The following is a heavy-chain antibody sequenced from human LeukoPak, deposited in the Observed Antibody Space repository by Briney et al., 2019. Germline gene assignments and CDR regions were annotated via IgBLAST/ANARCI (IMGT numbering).Heavy chain of an antibody. CDR1: GYSINSGYF. D-gene: IGHD4/OR15-4a*01. V-gene: IGHV4-38-2*01. J-gene: IGHJ4*02. Sequence: PSETLPLTCAVSGYSINSGYFWAWIRQTPGKGLEWIGSIYHSGNTYSNPSLKSRVTISVDTSKNQFSLNLNSVTAADTALSYCARHGANYYYFDYWGQGTLVTVSS. CDR2: IYHSGNT. CDR3: ARHGANYYYFDY.